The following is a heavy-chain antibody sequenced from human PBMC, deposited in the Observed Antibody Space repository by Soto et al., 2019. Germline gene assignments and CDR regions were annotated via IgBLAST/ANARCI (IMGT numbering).Heavy chain of an antibody. D-gene: IGHD4-17*01. CDR3: ARDRADYGDYEGDYYGMDV. J-gene: IGHJ6*02. Sequence: PSDTLSLTCQVSSGSISSGGDYWTLISHRPWKCLEWVGYIYYSGSTYYNRSLESRVTISVDTSKNQFSLKLSSVTAADTAVYYCARDRADYGDYEGDYYGMDVWGQGTTVTVSS. CDR1: SGSISSGGDY. V-gene: IGHV4-31*03. CDR2: IYYSGST.